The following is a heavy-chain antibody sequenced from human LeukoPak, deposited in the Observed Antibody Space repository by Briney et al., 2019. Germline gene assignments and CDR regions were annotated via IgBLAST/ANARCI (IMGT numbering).Heavy chain of an antibody. D-gene: IGHD1-26*01. Sequence: GGSLRLSCAASGFTFSSYWMHWVRQAPGKGLVWVSRINSDGSSTSYADSAKGRFTVSRDNAKNTLYLQMNSLRVEDTAVYYCARDSIRSSGSSDYWGQGTLVTVSS. CDR3: ARDSIRSSGSSDY. CDR2: INSDGSST. J-gene: IGHJ4*02. V-gene: IGHV3-74*01. CDR1: GFTFSSYW.